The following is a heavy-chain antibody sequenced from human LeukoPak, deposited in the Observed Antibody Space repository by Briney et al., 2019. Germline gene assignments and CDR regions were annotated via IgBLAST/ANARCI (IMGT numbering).Heavy chain of an antibody. Sequence: GGSLRLSCAASGFTFSSYGMHWVRQAPGKGLEWVAVIWYDGSNKYYADSVKGRFTISRDNSKNTLYLQMNSLRAEDTAVYYCASSIAAGAQFDYWGQGTLVTVSS. CDR3: ASSIAAGAQFDY. CDR2: IWYDGSNK. V-gene: IGHV3-33*08. CDR1: GFTFSSYG. D-gene: IGHD6-13*01. J-gene: IGHJ4*02.